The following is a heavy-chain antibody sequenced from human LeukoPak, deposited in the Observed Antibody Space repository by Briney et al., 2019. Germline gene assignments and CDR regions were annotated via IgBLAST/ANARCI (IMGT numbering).Heavy chain of an antibody. J-gene: IGHJ3*02. V-gene: IGHV3-69-1*01. D-gene: IGHD3-3*01. CDR1: GFTFCSYS. CDR2: MTTSNTI. Sequence: GGSLRLSCAASGFTFCSYSMNWVRQAPGKGLEWVATMTTSNTIYYADSVKGRFTISRDNAENSVYLQMNSLRDEDTAVYSCARAQTILWKFDGFDIWGRGTKVTVSS. CDR3: ARAQTILWKFDGFDI.